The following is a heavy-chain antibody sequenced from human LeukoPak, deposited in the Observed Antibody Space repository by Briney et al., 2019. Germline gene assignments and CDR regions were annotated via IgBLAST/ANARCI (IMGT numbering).Heavy chain of an antibody. Sequence: ASVKVSCKASGYSFTSYYMHWVRQAPGQGLEWMGFINPSGSSAAYAQKLQGRVTMTTDTSTSTAYMELRSLRSDDTAVYYCTRDGGSYDILTGDYWGQGTLVTVSS. CDR2: INPSGSSA. V-gene: IGHV1-46*01. J-gene: IGHJ4*02. D-gene: IGHD3-9*01. CDR3: TRDGGSYDILTGDY. CDR1: GYSFTSYY.